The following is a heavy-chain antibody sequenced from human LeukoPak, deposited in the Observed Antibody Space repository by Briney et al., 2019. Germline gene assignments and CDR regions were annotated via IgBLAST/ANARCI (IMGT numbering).Heavy chain of an antibody. CDR1: GFTFSDYY. D-gene: IGHD3-22*01. CDR2: ISSSSSYT. V-gene: IGHV3-11*05. J-gene: IGHJ4*02. Sequence: GGSLRLSCAASGFTFSDYYMSWIRQAPGKGLEWVSYISSSSSYTNYADSVKGRFTISRDNAKNSLYLQMNSLRAEDTAVYYCARVPYDSSGYYFRFQLIPYFDYWGQGTLVTVSS. CDR3: ARVPYDSSGYYFRFQLIPYFDY.